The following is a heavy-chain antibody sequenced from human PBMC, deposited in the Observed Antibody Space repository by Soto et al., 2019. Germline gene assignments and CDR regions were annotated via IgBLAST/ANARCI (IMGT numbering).Heavy chain of an antibody. Sequence: SETLSLTCTVSGGSISSYYWSWIRQPPGKGLEWIGYIYYSGSTNYNPSLKSRVTISVDTSKNQFSLKLSSVTAADTAVYYCARGITILETFDYWGQGTLVTVSS. CDR1: GGSISSYY. CDR3: ARGITILETFDY. V-gene: IGHV4-59*01. CDR2: IYYSGST. D-gene: IGHD3-3*01. J-gene: IGHJ4*02.